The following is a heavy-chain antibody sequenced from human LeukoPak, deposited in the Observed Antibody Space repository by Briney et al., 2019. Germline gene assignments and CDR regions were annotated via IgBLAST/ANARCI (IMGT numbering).Heavy chain of an antibody. D-gene: IGHD2-15*01. CDR2: LSYDGSNS. CDR1: GFTFSSFG. CDR3: AKGHRYCTSGNCNSAVDY. V-gene: IGHV3-30*18. Sequence: PGGSLRLSCAASGFTFSSFGMHWVRQAPGKGLEWVAVLSYDGSNSYYADSVKGRFTISRDNSKNTLYLQMNSLRAEDTAVYHCAKGHRYCTSGNCNSAVDYWGQGTLVTVSS. J-gene: IGHJ4*02.